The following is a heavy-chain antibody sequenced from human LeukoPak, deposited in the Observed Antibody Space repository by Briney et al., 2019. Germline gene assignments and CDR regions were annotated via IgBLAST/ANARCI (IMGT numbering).Heavy chain of an antibody. V-gene: IGHV1-2*02. J-gene: IGHJ4*02. CDR2: INPNSGGT. Sequence: ASVKVSCKASGYTFTGYYMHWVRQAPGQGLEWMGWINPNSGGTNYAQKFQGRVTITADESTGTAYMELSSLRSEDTAVYYCAREGSGYYPYWGQGTLVTVSS. CDR3: AREGSGYYPY. D-gene: IGHD3-22*01. CDR1: GYTFTGYY.